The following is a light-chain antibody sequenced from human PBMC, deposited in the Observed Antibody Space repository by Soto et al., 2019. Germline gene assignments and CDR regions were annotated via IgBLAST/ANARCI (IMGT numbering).Light chain of an antibody. J-gene: IGKJ1*01. CDR3: LQSLQTPWT. Sequence: DIVMTQSPLSLPVTPGEPASISCRSSQSLLHSNGYNYLDWYLQKPGQSPQLMIYLGSNRASGVTDRDRGSGSGTHFTLKINRVEADDVGVYCRLQSLQTPWTVGQGTMVEVK. CDR1: QSLLHSNGYNY. V-gene: IGKV2-28*01. CDR2: LGS.